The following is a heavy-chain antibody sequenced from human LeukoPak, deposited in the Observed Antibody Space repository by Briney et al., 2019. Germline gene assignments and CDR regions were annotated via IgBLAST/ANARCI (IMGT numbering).Heavy chain of an antibody. D-gene: IGHD6-19*01. CDR3: ARDLSGGSLDY. Sequence: GGSLRLSCAASGFTFSGYSMHWVRQAPGKGLEWISYITSSGTTIYYADSVKGRFTISRDNAKNSLFLQLNSLRAEDTAVYFCARDLSGGSLDYWGQGALVTVAS. CDR1: GFTFSGYS. V-gene: IGHV3-48*04. CDR2: ITSSGTTI. J-gene: IGHJ4*02.